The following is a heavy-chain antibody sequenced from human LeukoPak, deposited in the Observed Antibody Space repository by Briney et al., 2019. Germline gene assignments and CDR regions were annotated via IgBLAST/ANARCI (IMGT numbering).Heavy chain of an antibody. Sequence: GGSLRLSCAASGFTFSSYAMSWVRQAPGKGLEWVSTVSGSGSGGSTYYADSVKGRFTISRDNSKDTLYLQMNSLRAEDTAVYYCTKLLAVTNSYYFNYWGQGTLVTVSS. D-gene: IGHD6-19*01. J-gene: IGHJ4*02. V-gene: IGHV3-23*01. CDR1: GFTFSSYA. CDR3: TKLLAVTNSYYFNY. CDR2: VSGSGSGGST.